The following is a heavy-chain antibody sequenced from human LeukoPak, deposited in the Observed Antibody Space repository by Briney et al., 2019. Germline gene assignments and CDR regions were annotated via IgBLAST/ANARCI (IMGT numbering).Heavy chain of an antibody. Sequence: SETLSLTCTVSGGSISSSSYYWGWIRQPPGKGLEWIGSIYYSGSTYYNPSLKSRVTISVDTSKNQFSLKLSSVTAADTAVYYCARRPNGSGSYYPRYYYYYYMDVWGKGTTVTISS. CDR3: ARRPNGSGSYYPRYYYYYYMDV. CDR1: GGSISSSSYY. V-gene: IGHV4-39*07. D-gene: IGHD3-10*01. J-gene: IGHJ6*03. CDR2: IYYSGST.